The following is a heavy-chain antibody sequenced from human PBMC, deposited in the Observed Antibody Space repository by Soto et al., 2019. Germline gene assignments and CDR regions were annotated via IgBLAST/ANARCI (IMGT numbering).Heavy chain of an antibody. CDR2: INHSGSP. D-gene: IGHD3-3*01. V-gene: IGHV4-34*01. Sequence: LPVGSLSTYFWTWIRQPPGKGLEWIGEINHSGSPNYSPSLRGRVTISLDTSKKQFSLNLSSVTAADTAVYFCARARFSQWSQDYYGLDVWGQGTTVTVSS. CDR3: ARARFSQWSQDYYGLDV. CDR1: VGSLSTYF. J-gene: IGHJ6*02.